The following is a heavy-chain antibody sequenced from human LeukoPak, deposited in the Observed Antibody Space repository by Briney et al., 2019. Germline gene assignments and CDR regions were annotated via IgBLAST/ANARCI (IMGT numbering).Heavy chain of an antibody. Sequence: ASVKVSCKASGYTFTGYYMYWVRQAPGQGLEWMGWINPNSSGTNYAQKFQGRVTMTRDTSISTAYMELSRLRSDDTAVYYCARDRDGDVTPFDYWGQGTLVTVSS. J-gene: IGHJ4*02. D-gene: IGHD4-17*01. V-gene: IGHV1-2*02. CDR3: ARDRDGDVTPFDY. CDR2: INPNSSGT. CDR1: GYTFTGYY.